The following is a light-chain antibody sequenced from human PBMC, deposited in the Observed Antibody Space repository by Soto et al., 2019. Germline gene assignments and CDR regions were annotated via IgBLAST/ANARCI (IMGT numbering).Light chain of an antibody. V-gene: IGKV1-12*01. Sequence: DVQMTQSPSSVSASVGDRITITCRASEGVAAWLAWYQQKPGRAPNLLISAASTLQSGVPPRFSGSGSGTEFTLTITSLQPEDFATYYCQQTNTFPPTFGQGTRWIS. CDR2: AAS. CDR3: QQTNTFPPT. CDR1: EGVAAW. J-gene: IGKJ1*01.